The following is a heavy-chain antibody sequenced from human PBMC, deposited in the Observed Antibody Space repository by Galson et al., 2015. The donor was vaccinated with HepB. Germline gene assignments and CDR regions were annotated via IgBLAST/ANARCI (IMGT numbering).Heavy chain of an antibody. Sequence: SVKVSCKASGYTFTSYAMNWVRQAPGQGLEWMGWINTNTGNPTYAQGFTGRFVFSLDTSVSTAYLQISSLKAEDTAVYYCAREEGYYDSSGYLGIPYNWFDPWGQGTLVTVSP. V-gene: IGHV7-4-1*02. J-gene: IGHJ5*02. CDR2: INTNTGNP. D-gene: IGHD3-22*01. CDR1: GYTFTSYA. CDR3: AREEGYYDSSGYLGIPYNWFDP.